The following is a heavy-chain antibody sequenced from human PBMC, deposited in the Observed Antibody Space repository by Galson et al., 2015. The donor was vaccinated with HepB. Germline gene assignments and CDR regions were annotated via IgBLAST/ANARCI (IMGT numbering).Heavy chain of an antibody. J-gene: IGHJ4*02. CDR1: GFTFSSYS. D-gene: IGHD3-22*01. V-gene: IGHV3-21*01. CDR2: ISSSSSYI. CDR3: ARDGLGYYYDSSGYYCDY. Sequence: SLRLSCAASGFTFSSYSMNWVRQAPGKGLEWVSSISSSSSYIYYADSVKGRFTISRDNAKNSLYLQMNSLRAEDTAVYYCARDGLGYYYDSSGYYCDYWGQGTLVTVSS.